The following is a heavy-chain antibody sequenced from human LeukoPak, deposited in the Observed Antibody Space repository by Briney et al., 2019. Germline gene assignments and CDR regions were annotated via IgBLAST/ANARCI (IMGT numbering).Heavy chain of an antibody. Sequence: LPGGSLRLSCAASGFTFSSYAMSWVRQAPGKGLEWVSAISGSGSSTYYADSVKGRFTISRDNSKNTLYLQMNSLRAEDTAVYYCAKEFGGVIVYYFDYWGQGTLVTVSS. CDR2: ISGSGSST. CDR3: AKEFGGVIVYYFDY. CDR1: GFTFSSYA. J-gene: IGHJ4*02. D-gene: IGHD3-16*02. V-gene: IGHV3-23*01.